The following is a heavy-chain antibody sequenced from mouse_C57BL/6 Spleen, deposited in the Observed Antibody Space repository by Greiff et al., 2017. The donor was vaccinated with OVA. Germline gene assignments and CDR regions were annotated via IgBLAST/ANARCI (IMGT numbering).Heavy chain of an antibody. CDR3: ARHGSSYFYAMDY. CDR2: ISYDGSN. CDR1: GYSITSGYY. J-gene: IGHJ4*01. Sequence: EVQLQQSGPGLVKPSQSLSLTCSVTGYSITSGYYWNWIRQFPGNKLEWMGYISYDGSNNYNPSLKNRISITRDTSKNQFFLKLNSVTTEDTATYYCARHGSSYFYAMDYWGQGTSVTVSS. D-gene: IGHD1-1*01. V-gene: IGHV3-6*01.